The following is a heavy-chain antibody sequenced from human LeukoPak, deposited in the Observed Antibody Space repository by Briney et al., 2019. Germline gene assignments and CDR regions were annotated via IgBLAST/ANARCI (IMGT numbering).Heavy chain of an antibody. CDR1: GFTFSSYW. J-gene: IGHJ6*02. CDR3: ARGERQLWPRSGMDV. V-gene: IGHV3-74*01. D-gene: IGHD5-18*01. Sequence: GGPLRLSCAASGFTFSSYWVHWGRKAPGKGLVWVSRINSDGSSTSYADSVKGPFTISRDNAKNTLYLQMNSLRAEDTAVYYCARGERQLWPRSGMDVWGQGTTVTVSS. CDR2: INSDGSST.